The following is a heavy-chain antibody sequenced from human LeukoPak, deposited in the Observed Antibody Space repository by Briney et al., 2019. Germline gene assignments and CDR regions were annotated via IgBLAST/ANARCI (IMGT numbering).Heavy chain of an antibody. J-gene: IGHJ4*02. CDR3: ARDAGGVWGSYFDY. CDR2: ISSSSSYI. CDR1: GFTFGDYA. V-gene: IGHV3-21*01. D-gene: IGHD3-16*01. Sequence: PGGSLRLSCTASGFTFGDYAMSWFRQAPGKGLEWVSSISSSSSYICYADSVKGRFTISRDNAKNSLYLQMNSLRAEDTAVYYCARDAGGVWGSYFDYWGQGTLVTVSS.